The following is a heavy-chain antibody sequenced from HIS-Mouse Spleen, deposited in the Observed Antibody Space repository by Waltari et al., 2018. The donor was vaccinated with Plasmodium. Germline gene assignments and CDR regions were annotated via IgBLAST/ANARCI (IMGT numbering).Heavy chain of an antibody. D-gene: IGHD6-13*01. CDR2: INSDGSST. CDR1: GFTFSRYW. V-gene: IGHV3-74*01. CDR3: ARTIAAAGTGDAFDM. Sequence: EVQLVESGGGLVKPGGSLRLSCAASGFTFSRYWWHWVRQAPGKGLVWVSRINSDGSSTRYADSVKGRFTISRDNAKNTLYLQMNSLRAEDTAVYYCARTIAAAGTGDAFDMWGQGTMVTVSS. J-gene: IGHJ3*02.